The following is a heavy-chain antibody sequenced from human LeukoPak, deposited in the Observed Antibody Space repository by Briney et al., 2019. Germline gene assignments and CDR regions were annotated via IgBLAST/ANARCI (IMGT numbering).Heavy chain of an antibody. V-gene: IGHV4-34*01. Sequence: SETLSLTCAVYGGSFSGYYWSWIRQPPGKGLEWIGEINHSGSTNYNPSLKSRVTISVDTSKNQFSLKLSSATAADTAVYYCARGRKDGSVFWGHDYWGQGTLVTVSS. CDR1: GGSFSGYY. J-gene: IGHJ4*02. CDR2: INHSGST. CDR3: ARGRKDGSVFWGHDY. D-gene: IGHD3-10*01.